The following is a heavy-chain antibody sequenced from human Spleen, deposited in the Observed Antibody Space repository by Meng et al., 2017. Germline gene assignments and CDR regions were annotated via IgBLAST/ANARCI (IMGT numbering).Heavy chain of an antibody. CDR2: INHSGST. CDR3: ARGVNY. V-gene: IGHV4-34*01. CDR1: GGSFSGYD. Sequence: GSLRLSCAVYGGSFSGYDWSWIRQPPGKGLEWIGEINHSGSTNYNPSLKSRVTISLDASKKQFSLKLSSVTAADTAVYYCARGVNYWGQGTLVTVSS. D-gene: IGHD2-21*01. J-gene: IGHJ4*02.